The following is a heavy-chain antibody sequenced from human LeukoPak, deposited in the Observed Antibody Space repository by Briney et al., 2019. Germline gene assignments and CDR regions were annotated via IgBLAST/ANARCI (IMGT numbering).Heavy chain of an antibody. J-gene: IGHJ5*02. Sequence: ASVKGSCKASGYSFTTYGFSWVRQAPGQGLEWRGWITVYNVNANYAQKIQGRVTLTTDTSTSTAYMEQRSLRSDDTAVYYCARYYYDSSGYYFDWFDPWGQGPLVSVSS. CDR1: GYSFTTYG. CDR3: ARYYYDSSGYYFDWFDP. CDR2: ITVYNVNA. V-gene: IGHV1-18*01. D-gene: IGHD3-22*01.